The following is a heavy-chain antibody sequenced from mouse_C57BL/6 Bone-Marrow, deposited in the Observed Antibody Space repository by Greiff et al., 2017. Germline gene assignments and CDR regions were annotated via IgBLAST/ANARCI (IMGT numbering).Heavy chain of an antibody. Sequence: VQLQQSGPELVKPGASVKISCKASGYAFSSSWMNGVKQRPGKGLEWIGRIYPGDGDTNYNGKFKGKATLTADKSSSTAYMQLSSLTSEDSAVYFCARGGYDAWFAYWGQGTLVTVSA. D-gene: IGHD2-2*01. CDR2: IYPGDGDT. CDR1: GYAFSSSW. CDR3: ARGGYDAWFAY. V-gene: IGHV1-82*01. J-gene: IGHJ3*01.